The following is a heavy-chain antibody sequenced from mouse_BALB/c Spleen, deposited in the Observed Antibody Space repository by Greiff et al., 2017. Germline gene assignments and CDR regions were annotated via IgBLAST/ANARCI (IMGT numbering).Heavy chain of an antibody. V-gene: IGHV5-4*02. CDR3: ARGGLRRGDFDY. J-gene: IGHJ2*01. D-gene: IGHD2-4*01. CDR1: GFTFSDYY. Sequence: EVHLVESGGGLVKPGGSLKLSCAASGFTFSDYYMYWVRQTPEKRLEWVATISDGGSYTYYPDSVKGRFTISRDNAKNNLYLQMSSLKSEDTAMYYCARGGLRRGDFDYWGQGTTLTVSS. CDR2: ISDGGSYT.